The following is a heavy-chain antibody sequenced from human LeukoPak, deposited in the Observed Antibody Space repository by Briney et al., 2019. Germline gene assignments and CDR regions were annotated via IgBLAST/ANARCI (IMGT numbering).Heavy chain of an antibody. J-gene: IGHJ4*02. V-gene: IGHV4-39*01. D-gene: IGHD6-13*01. CDR1: GGSISSSSYY. Sequence: SETLSLTCTVSGGSISSSSYYWGWIRQPPGKGLEWIGTIYYSGSTYYNPPLKSRVTISVDSSKNQFSLNLNSVTAADTAVYYCARLLFSAAGLFDYWGQGTLVTVSS. CDR3: ARLLFSAAGLFDY. CDR2: IYYSGST.